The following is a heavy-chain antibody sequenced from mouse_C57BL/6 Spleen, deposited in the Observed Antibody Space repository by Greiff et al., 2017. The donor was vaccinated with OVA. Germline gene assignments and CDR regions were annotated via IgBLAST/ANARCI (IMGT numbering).Heavy chain of an antibody. J-gene: IGHJ4*01. CDR2: IDPEDGDT. D-gene: IGHD2-2*01. V-gene: IGHV14-1*01. CDR3: TPIYYGYDADYYAMDY. Sequence: DVKLVESGAELVRPGASVKLSCTASGFNIKDYYMHWVKQRPEQGLEWIGRIDPEDGDTAYAPKFQGKATMTADPSSNTAYLQLSRLTSEDTAVYYCTPIYYGYDADYYAMDYWGQGTSVTVSS. CDR1: GFNIKDYY.